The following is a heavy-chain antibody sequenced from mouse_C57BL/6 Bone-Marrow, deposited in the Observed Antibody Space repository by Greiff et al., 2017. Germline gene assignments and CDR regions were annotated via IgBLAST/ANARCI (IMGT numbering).Heavy chain of an antibody. CDR1: GFTFSDYG. V-gene: IGHV5-17*01. CDR2: ISRGSGTI. CDR3: ARRGAGPWAY. Sequence: EVQLLESGGGLVKPGGSLKLSCAASGFTFSDYGMHWVRQAPEKGLEWVAYISRGSGTIYYADTVKGRFPIPRDTAENTLFLQLTRLRSGDTAMYYCARRGAGPWAYWGQGTLVTVSA. J-gene: IGHJ3*01. D-gene: IGHD3-3*01.